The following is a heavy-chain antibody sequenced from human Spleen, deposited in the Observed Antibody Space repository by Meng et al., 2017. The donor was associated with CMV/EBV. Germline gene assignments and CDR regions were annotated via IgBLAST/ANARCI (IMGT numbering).Heavy chain of an antibody. Sequence: GGSLRLSCAAPGFSFSRYAVSWVRQAPGKGLEWVSIISGSGGSTYYADSVKGRVTISRDNSKNTLYLQMNSLRAEDTAVYYCAKDLGDCSSTSCYYYYGMDVWGQGTTVTVSS. CDR2: ISGSGGST. D-gene: IGHD2-2*01. CDR1: GFSFSRYA. J-gene: IGHJ6*02. V-gene: IGHV3-23*01. CDR3: AKDLGDCSSTSCYYYYGMDV.